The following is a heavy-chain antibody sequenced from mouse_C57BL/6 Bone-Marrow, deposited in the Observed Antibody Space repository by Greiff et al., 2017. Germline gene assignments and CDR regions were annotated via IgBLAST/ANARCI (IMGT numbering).Heavy chain of an antibody. J-gene: IGHJ4*01. CDR3: TTRFEYYVRYYAMDY. V-gene: IGHV14-1*01. D-gene: IGHD1-1*01. CDR2: FDPEDGDI. Sequence: VHVKQSGAELVRPGASVKLSCTASGFNIKDYNMHWVKQRSEQGLEWIGRFDPEDGDIEYAPKFQGKATLTADTSSNTAYLLLSSLTSEDTAVYYFTTRFEYYVRYYAMDYWGQGTSVTVSS. CDR1: GFNIKDYN.